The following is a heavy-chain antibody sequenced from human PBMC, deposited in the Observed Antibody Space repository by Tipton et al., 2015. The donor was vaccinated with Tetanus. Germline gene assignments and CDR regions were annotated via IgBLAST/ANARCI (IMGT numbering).Heavy chain of an antibody. CDR1: GGSIRSGDHQ. Sequence: TLSLTCTVSGGSIRSGDHQWNWIRQPPGKGLEWLAYISPSGRSNSNYSLKSRITISQDKSKNQFSLKLTSVTAADTAVYCCARANYDFPNKGPFDFWGQGILVLVSS. CDR2: ISPSGRS. J-gene: IGHJ4*02. CDR3: ARANYDFPNKGPFDF. V-gene: IGHV4-61*08. D-gene: IGHD3-3*01.